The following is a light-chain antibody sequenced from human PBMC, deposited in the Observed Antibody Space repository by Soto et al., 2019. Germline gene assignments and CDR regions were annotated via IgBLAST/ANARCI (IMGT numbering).Light chain of an antibody. CDR2: DAS. CDR1: QNINNY. CDR3: QQRGDWPRT. Sequence: EIVLTQSPATLSLSPGERATLSCRASQNINNYLAWYQQKPGQAPRLLIYDASNRATGIPARFSGSGSETDFTLTISSLAPEDFAVYYCQQRGDWPRTFGQGTKVEIK. V-gene: IGKV3-11*01. J-gene: IGKJ1*01.